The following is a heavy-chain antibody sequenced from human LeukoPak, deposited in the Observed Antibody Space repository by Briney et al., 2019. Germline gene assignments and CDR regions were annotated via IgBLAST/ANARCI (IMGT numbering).Heavy chain of an antibody. V-gene: IGHV3-30*18. CDR2: ISYDGSDK. Sequence: PGGSLRLSCAASGFTFSSYGMHWVRQAPGKGLEWVAVISYDGSDKYYADSVKGRFTISRDNPKNTLYLQMNSLRAEDTAVYYCAKDARSPTLDYWGQGTLVTVSS. J-gene: IGHJ4*02. CDR1: GFTFSSYG. CDR3: AKDARSPTLDY.